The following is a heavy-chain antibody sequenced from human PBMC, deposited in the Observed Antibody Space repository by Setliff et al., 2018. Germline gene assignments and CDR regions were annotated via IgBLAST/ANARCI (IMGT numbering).Heavy chain of an antibody. Sequence: GASVKVSCKASGYSLSNYVMNWVRQAPGQGLEWMGWINTKTGDPSYAQGYTGRFAFSLDTSDSTTYLDISTLKAEDTATYFCERAEHLVTTTFDYWGQGTLVTVSS. CDR1: GYSLSNYV. J-gene: IGHJ4*01. CDR2: INTKTGDP. CDR3: ERAEHLVTTTFDY. V-gene: IGHV7-4-1*02. D-gene: IGHD4-17*01.